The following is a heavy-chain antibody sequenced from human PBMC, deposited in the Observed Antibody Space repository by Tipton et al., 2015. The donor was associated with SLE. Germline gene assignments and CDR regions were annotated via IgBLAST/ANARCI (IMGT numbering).Heavy chain of an antibody. V-gene: IGHV4-34*01. CDR1: GGSFSGYY. Sequence: TLSLTCAVYGGSFSGYYWSWIRQPPGKGLEWIGEINHSGSTNYNPSLKSRVTISVDTSKNQFSLKLSSVTAADTAVYYCARHAFGIWGQGTMVTVSS. CDR3: ARHAFGI. J-gene: IGHJ3*02. CDR2: INHSGST.